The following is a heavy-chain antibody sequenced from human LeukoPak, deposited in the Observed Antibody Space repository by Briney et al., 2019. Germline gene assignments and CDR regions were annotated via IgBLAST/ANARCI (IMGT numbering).Heavy chain of an antibody. Sequence: GEALKIPCKGSGYSFTSYWIGWVRQIPGKGLEWVGIIYPGDSENRYNPSFQGQVTISAEKSINTAYLQGSSLKASDTAMYYCARQAAAAGFHRLDPWGQGTLVTVSS. J-gene: IGHJ5*02. V-gene: IGHV5-51*01. CDR1: GYSFTSYW. CDR3: ARQAAAAGFHRLDP. D-gene: IGHD6-13*01. CDR2: IYPGDSEN.